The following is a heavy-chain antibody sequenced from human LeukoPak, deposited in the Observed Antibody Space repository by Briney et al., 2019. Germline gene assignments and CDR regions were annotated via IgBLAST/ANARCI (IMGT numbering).Heavy chain of an antibody. J-gene: IGHJ4*02. V-gene: IGHV3-7*01. CDR3: ARDNGDS. CDR2: IRQDGSAK. CDR1: GFTFSSYW. Sequence: AGTLRLSCAASGFTFSSYWMSWVRQAPGKGLEWVAIIRQDGSAKYYVGSVKGRFTISRDNAKNSLYLQMNSLRGEDTAVYYCARDNGDSWGQGTLVTVSS.